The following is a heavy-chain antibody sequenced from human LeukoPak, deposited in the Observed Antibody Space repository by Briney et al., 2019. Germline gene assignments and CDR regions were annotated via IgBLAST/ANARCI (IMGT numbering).Heavy chain of an antibody. CDR1: GDSVSSNTAA. CDR3: ARASYYGSGTYSRFDP. CDR2: TYYRSNWGY. J-gene: IGHJ5*01. D-gene: IGHD3-10*01. V-gene: IGHV6-1*01. Sequence: KPSQTLALTCAISGDSVSSNTAAWTWIRQSPSRGLEWLGRTYYRSNWGYDYAVSVRSRITINPDTSKNQFSLQLNSVTPEDTAIYYCARASYYGSGTYSRFDPWGQGTLVTVSS.